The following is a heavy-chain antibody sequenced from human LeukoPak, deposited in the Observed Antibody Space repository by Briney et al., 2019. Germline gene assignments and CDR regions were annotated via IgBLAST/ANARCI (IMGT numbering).Heavy chain of an antibody. CDR3: TKNVDTAMATEAYYYYYGMDV. D-gene: IGHD5-18*01. V-gene: IGHV3-30*18. CDR2: ISYDGSNK. J-gene: IGHJ6*02. CDR1: GFTFSSYG. Sequence: TGGSLRLSCAASGFTFSSYGMHWVRQAPGKGLEWVAVISYDGSNKYCADSVKGRFTISRDNSKNTLYLQMNSLRAEDTAVYYCTKNVDTAMATEAYYYYYGMDVWGQGTTVTVSS.